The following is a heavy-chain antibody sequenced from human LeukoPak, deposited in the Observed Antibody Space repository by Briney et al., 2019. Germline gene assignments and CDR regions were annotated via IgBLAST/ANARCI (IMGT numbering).Heavy chain of an antibody. CDR3: ARVRSTSCGYYFDY. V-gene: IGHV3-30*19. J-gene: IGHJ4*02. CDR1: GFTFSSYG. D-gene: IGHD2-2*01. CDR2: ISYDGSNK. Sequence: GRSLILSCAASGFTFSSYGMHWVRQAPGKGLEWVAVISYDGSNKYYADSVKGRFTISRDNSKNTLYLQMNSLRAEDTAVYYCARVRSTSCGYYFDYWGQGTLVTVSS.